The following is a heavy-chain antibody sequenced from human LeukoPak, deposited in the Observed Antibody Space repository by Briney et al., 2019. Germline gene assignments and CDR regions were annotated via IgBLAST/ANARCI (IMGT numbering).Heavy chain of an antibody. J-gene: IGHJ1*01. V-gene: IGHV1-18*01. Sequence: GASVKVSCKASGYTFTSYGISWVRQAPGQGLEWMGWISAYNGNTNYAQKLQGRVTMTTDTSTSTAYMELRSLRSEDTAVYYCARRESLGATILTYFQHWGQGTLVTVSS. D-gene: IGHD1-26*01. CDR2: ISAYNGNT. CDR1: GYTFTSYG. CDR3: ARRESLGATILTYFQH.